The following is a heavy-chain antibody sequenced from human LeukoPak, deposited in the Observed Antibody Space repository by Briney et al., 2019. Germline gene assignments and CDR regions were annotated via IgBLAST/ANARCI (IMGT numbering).Heavy chain of an antibody. CDR2: ISWNSGSI. D-gene: IGHD3-10*01. CDR1: GFTFDDYA. CDR3: ARLYGSGVDY. J-gene: IGHJ4*02. Sequence: GGSLRLSCAASGFTFDDYAMHWVRQAPGKGLEWVSGISWNSGSIGYADSVKGRFTISRDNAKNSLYLQMNSLRAEDTAVYYCARLYGSGVDYWGQGTLVTVSS. V-gene: IGHV3-9*01.